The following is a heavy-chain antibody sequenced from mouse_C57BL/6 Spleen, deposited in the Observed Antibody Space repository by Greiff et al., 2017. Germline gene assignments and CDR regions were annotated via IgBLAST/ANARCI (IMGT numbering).Heavy chain of an antibody. J-gene: IGHJ4*01. Sequence: VQLQQSGTVLARPGASVKMSCKTSGYTFTSYWMHWVKQRPGQGLEWIGAIYPGNSDTSYNQKFKGKAKLTAVTSASTAYMELSSLTNEDSAVYYCTRGVVAPRYAMDYWGQGTSVTVSS. CDR1: GYTFTSYW. V-gene: IGHV1-5*01. CDR3: TRGVVAPRYAMDY. D-gene: IGHD1-1*01. CDR2: IYPGNSDT.